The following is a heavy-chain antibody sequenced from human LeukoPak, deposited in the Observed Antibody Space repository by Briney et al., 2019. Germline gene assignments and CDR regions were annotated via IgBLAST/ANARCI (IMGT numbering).Heavy chain of an antibody. V-gene: IGHV4-30-4*08. Sequence: SETLSLTCTVSGASISSGDYYWSWIRQPPGRGLEWIGYIYYSGSTDYNPSLKGRVTISVDTSKNQFSLKLTSVTAADTAVYYCARGDYSSSSRNNQDWFGPWGQGTLVTVSS. CDR3: ARGDYSSSSRNNQDWFGP. D-gene: IGHD6-6*01. CDR1: GASISSGDYY. CDR2: IYYSGST. J-gene: IGHJ5*02.